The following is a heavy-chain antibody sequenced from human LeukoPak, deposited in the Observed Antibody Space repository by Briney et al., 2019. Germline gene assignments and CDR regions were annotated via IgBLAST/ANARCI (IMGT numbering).Heavy chain of an antibody. D-gene: IGHD2-15*01. V-gene: IGHV3-23*01. CDR3: ARDPLVYCSGGSCYVRDYYYYGMDV. Sequence: TGGSLRLSCAASGFTFSSYAMSWVRQAPGKGLEWVSAISGSGGSTYYADSVKGRFTISRDNSKNTLYLQMNSLRAEDTAVYYCARDPLVYCSGGSCYVRDYYYYGMDVWGQGTTVAVSS. J-gene: IGHJ6*02. CDR2: ISGSGGST. CDR1: GFTFSSYA.